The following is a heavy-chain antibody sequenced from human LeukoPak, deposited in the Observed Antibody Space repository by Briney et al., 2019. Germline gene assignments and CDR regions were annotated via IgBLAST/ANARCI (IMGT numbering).Heavy chain of an antibody. J-gene: IGHJ4*02. D-gene: IGHD6-13*01. V-gene: IGHV3-11*01. CDR3: AREGTSWFHNYDY. Sequence: PGGSLRLSCAASGFTFSDYSMAWIRQAPGKGLGWLSYITGSGSNIFYADSVKGRFTISRDNAKNSLYLQMNSLRADDTAVYYCAREGTSWFHNYDYWGQGTLVTVSS. CDR1: GFTFSDYS. CDR2: ITGSGSNI.